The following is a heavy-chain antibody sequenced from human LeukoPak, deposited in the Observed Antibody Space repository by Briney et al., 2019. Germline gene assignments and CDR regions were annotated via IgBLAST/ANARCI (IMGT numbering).Heavy chain of an antibody. CDR1: GFTFSDFW. Sequence: PGGSLRLSCAASGFTFSDFWMGWVRQAPGKGLEWVAVISYDGSNKYYADSVKGRFTISRDNSKNTLYLQMNSLRAEDTAVYYCARARGSGSYPNWFDPWGQGTLVTVSS. V-gene: IGHV3-30*03. J-gene: IGHJ5*02. D-gene: IGHD3-10*01. CDR3: ARARGSGSYPNWFDP. CDR2: ISYDGSNK.